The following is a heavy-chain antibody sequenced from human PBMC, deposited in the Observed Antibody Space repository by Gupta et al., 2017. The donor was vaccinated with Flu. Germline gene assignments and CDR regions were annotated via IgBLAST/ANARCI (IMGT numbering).Heavy chain of an antibody. D-gene: IGHD1-26*01. CDR3: ARGVHGGSYFLDY. Sequence: EVQLVESGGGLVQPGGSLRLSCAASGFTFSSYDMHWVRQATGKGLEWVSAIGTAGDTYYPGSVKGRFTISRENAKNSLYLQMNSLRAGDTAVYYCARGVHGGSYFLDYWGQGTLVTVSS. CDR2: IGTAGDT. CDR1: GFTFSSYD. V-gene: IGHV3-13*04. J-gene: IGHJ4*02.